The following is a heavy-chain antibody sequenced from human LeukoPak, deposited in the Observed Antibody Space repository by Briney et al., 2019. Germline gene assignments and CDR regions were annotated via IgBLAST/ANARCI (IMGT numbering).Heavy chain of an antibody. J-gene: IGHJ4*02. CDR2: INPSAGST. Sequence: ASVKVSCKVSGYTFSSYYMYWVRQAPGQGLEWMGIINPSAGSTSYAQKFQGGATMTRDTSTSTVYMELSSLRSEDTAVYYCARGKSSGPDYWGQGTLVTVSS. CDR3: ARGKSSGPDY. V-gene: IGHV1-46*01. D-gene: IGHD3-22*01. CDR1: GYTFSSYY.